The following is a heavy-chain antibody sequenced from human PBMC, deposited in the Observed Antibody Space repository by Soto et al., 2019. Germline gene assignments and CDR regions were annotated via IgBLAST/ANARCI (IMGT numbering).Heavy chain of an antibody. D-gene: IGHD6-25*01. Sequence: QVQLVESGGGVVQPGRSLRLSCAASGFTFSSYAMHWVRQAPGKGLEWVAVISYDGSNKYYADSVKGRFTISRDNSKNKLYLHMNSLSDEDTAVYYCARGGESSGDCWGQGTLVTASS. CDR1: GFTFSSYA. CDR3: ARGGESSGDC. CDR2: ISYDGSNK. V-gene: IGHV3-30-3*01. J-gene: IGHJ4*02.